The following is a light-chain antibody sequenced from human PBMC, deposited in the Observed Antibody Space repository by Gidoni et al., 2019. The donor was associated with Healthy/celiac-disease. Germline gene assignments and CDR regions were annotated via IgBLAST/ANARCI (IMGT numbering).Light chain of an antibody. Sequence: DIQMTQAPSSLSASVGDRVTITCRASQSISSYLNWYQQKPGKAPKLLIYAASSLQSGVPSRFSGSGSVPDFTLTISSLQPEDFATYYCQQSYSTPYSFGQGTKLEIK. CDR2: AAS. J-gene: IGKJ2*03. CDR3: QQSYSTPYS. V-gene: IGKV1-39*01. CDR1: QSISSY.